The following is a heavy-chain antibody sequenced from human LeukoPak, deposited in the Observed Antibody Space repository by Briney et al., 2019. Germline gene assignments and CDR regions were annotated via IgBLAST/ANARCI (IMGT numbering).Heavy chain of an antibody. D-gene: IGHD1-26*01. Sequence: GGSLRLSCAASGFTFSGSAMHWVRQASGKGLEWVGRIRSKANSHATAYAASVKGRFTISRDDSKNTAYLQMNSLKTEDTAVYYCTSYNIVGATRGFDYWGQGTLVTVSS. CDR3: TSYNIVGATRGFDY. CDR2: IRSKANSHAT. V-gene: IGHV3-73*01. CDR1: GFTFSGSA. J-gene: IGHJ4*02.